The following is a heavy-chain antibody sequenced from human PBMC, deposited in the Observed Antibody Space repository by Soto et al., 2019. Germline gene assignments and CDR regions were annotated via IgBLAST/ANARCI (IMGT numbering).Heavy chain of an antibody. D-gene: IGHD5-18*01. CDR2: IDWDDDK. V-gene: IGHV2-70*01. CDR1: GFSLSTSGMC. Sequence: SGPTLVNPTHPRTLTCTFSGFSLSTSGMCVSWIRQPPGKALEWLALIDWDDDKYYSTSLKTRLTISKDTSKNQVVLTMTNMDPVDTAMYYCARTLRGYSYGYPLFAYWGQGTRVTVSS. J-gene: IGHJ4*02. CDR3: ARTLRGYSYGYPLFAY.